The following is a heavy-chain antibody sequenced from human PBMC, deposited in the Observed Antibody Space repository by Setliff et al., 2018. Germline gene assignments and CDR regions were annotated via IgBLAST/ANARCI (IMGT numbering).Heavy chain of an antibody. J-gene: IGHJ3*02. CDR2: ISAYNGNT. D-gene: IGHD4-17*01. CDR3: ARDGQWGYGGNYGAFDI. Sequence: ASVKVSCKASGYTFTSYGISWVRQAPGQGLEWMGWISAYNGNTNYAQKLQGRVTMTTDTSTSTAYMELRSLRSDDTAVYYCARDGQWGYGGNYGAFDIWGQGTMVTVSS. CDR1: GYTFTSYG. V-gene: IGHV1-18*01.